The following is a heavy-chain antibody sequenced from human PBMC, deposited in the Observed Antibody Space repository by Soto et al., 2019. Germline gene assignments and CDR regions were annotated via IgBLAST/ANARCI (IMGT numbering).Heavy chain of an antibody. V-gene: IGHV1-69*13. CDR3: ARGSLGGSYYYYYYYGMDV. CDR1: GGTFSSYA. Sequence: GASVKLSCKASGGTFSSYAISWVRQAPGQGLEWMGGIIPIFGTANYAQKFQGRVTITADESTSTAYMELSSLRSEDTAVYYCARGSLGGSYYYYYYYGMDVWGQGTTVTVSS. D-gene: IGHD1-26*01. CDR2: IIPIFGTA. J-gene: IGHJ6*02.